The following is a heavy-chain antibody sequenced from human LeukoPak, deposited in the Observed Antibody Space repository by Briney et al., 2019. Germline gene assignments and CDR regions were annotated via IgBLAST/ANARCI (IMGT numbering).Heavy chain of an antibody. V-gene: IGHV4-4*07. CDR3: ARDPGATANWFDP. Sequence: SETLSLTCTVSGGSISSYYWSWIRQTAGKGLEWIGRIYTSGSTNYSPSLKSRVTISVDKPKNQFSLKLSSVTAADTAVYYCARDPGATANWFDPWGQGTLVTVSS. CDR1: GGSISSYY. CDR2: IYTSGST. D-gene: IGHD1-26*01. J-gene: IGHJ5*02.